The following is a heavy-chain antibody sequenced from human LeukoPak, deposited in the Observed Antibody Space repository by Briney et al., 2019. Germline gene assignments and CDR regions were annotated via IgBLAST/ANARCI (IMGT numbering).Heavy chain of an antibody. V-gene: IGHV4-39*01. CDR3: ARQFSSSWYNLYYYYYYMDV. CDR2: IYYSGST. J-gene: IGHJ6*03. Sequence: SETLSLTCTVSGGSISSSSYYWGWNRQPPGKGLEWIGSIYYSGSTYYNPSLKSRVTISVDTSKSQFSLKLSSVTAADTAVYYCARQFSSSWYNLYYYYYYMDVWGKGTTVTVSS. D-gene: IGHD6-13*01. CDR1: GGSISSSSYY.